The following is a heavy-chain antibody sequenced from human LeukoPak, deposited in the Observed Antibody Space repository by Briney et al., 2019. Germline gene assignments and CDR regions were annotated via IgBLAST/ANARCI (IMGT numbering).Heavy chain of an antibody. D-gene: IGHD4-17*01. V-gene: IGHV3-48*03. CDR2: IRGSGTTI. CDR3: ARAAGDYVRFDY. J-gene: IGHJ4*02. CDR1: GFTFSSYE. Sequence: EGSLRLSCAGSGFTFSSYEMNWVRQAPGKGLEWVSYIRGSGTTISYADSVKGRFTISRDNAKNSLYLQMNSLRGEDTAIYHCARAAGDYVRFDYWGQGTLVTVSS.